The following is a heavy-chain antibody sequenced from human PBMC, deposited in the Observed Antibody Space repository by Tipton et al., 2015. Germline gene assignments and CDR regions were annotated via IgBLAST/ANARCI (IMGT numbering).Heavy chain of an antibody. CDR2: IYYSGST. CDR3: ARDVGMDV. J-gene: IGHJ6*02. V-gene: IGHV4-59*01. CDR1: GVSISLYY. Sequence: LSLTCTVSGVSISLYYWSWIRQPPGKGLEWIGYIYYSGSTTYNPSLKTRVTMSVDTAKNQFSLNLMSLTTADTAVYYCARDVGMDVWGQGTTVTVSS.